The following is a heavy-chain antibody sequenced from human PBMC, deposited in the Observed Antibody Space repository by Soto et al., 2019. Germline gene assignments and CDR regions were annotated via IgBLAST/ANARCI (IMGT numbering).Heavy chain of an antibody. Sequence: QVQLQQWGAGLLKPSETLSLTCAVYGGSFSGYYWSWIRQPPGKGLEWIGEINHSGSTNYNPSLKSRVTISVDTSKNQFSLKLSSVTAADSAVYYCARVVLLWFGEQKSPPYFDYWGQGTLVTVSS. V-gene: IGHV4-34*01. CDR2: INHSGST. CDR1: GGSFSGYY. CDR3: ARVVLLWFGEQKSPPYFDY. J-gene: IGHJ4*02. D-gene: IGHD3-10*01.